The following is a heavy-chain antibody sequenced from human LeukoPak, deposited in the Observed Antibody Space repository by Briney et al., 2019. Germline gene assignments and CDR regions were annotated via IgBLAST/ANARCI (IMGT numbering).Heavy chain of an antibody. Sequence: PVGSLRLSCAASGFTVSSNYMSWVRQAPGKGLEWVSVIYSGGSTYYADSVKGRFTISRDNSKNTLYLQMNSLRAEDTAVYYCARDSSGSYDYWGQGTLVTVSS. V-gene: IGHV3-66*02. CDR3: ARDSSGSYDY. CDR1: GFTVSSNY. D-gene: IGHD1-26*01. J-gene: IGHJ4*02. CDR2: IYSGGST.